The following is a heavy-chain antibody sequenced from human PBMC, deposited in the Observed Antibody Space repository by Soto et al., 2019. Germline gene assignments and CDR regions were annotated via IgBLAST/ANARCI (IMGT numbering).Heavy chain of an antibody. CDR2: ISNDGSNK. CDR3: AKDRGLYYQDTTGYQDY. J-gene: IGHJ4*02. D-gene: IGHD3-22*01. CDR1: GLTFSSYG. Sequence: QVQLVESGGGVVQPGRSLRLSCAASGLTFSSYGMHWVRQAPGKGLEWVALISNDGSNKYYADSVKGRFTISRDNSKRDLYLQMNSMRAEDAAVYYCAKDRGLYYQDTTGYQDYWGQGTLVTVSS. V-gene: IGHV3-30*18.